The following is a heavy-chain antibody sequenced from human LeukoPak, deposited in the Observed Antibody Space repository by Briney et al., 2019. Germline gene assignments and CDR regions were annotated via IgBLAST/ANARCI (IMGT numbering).Heavy chain of an antibody. CDR2: ISYSGST. CDR1: GASSTSSNYQ. J-gene: IGHJ5*02. Sequence: SETLSLTCTVSGASSTSSNYQWGWIRQPPGKGLEWIGSISYSGSTYFNLSLKSRVMISVDTSNNQFSLKLSSVTAADTAVYYCTRQWILQRGTNRFDPWGQGTLVTVSS. V-gene: IGHV4-39*01. D-gene: IGHD5-18*01. CDR3: TRQWILQRGTNRFDP.